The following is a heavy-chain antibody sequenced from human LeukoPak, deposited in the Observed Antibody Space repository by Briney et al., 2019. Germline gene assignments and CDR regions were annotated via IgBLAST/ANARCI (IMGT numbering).Heavy chain of an antibody. CDR1: GYTFTGYY. V-gene: IGHV1-2*02. CDR3: ARDKRLSYGGNGDY. CDR2: INPNSGGT. Sequence: ASVKVSCKASGYTFTGYYMHWVRQAPGQGLEWMGWINPNSGGTNYAQKFQGRVTMTRDTSISTAYMELRSLRSDDTAVYYCARDKRLSYGGNGDYWGQGTLVTVSS. D-gene: IGHD4-23*01. J-gene: IGHJ4*02.